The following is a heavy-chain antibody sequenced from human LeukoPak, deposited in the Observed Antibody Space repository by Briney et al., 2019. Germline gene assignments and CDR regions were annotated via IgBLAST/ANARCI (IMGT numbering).Heavy chain of an antibody. CDR1: GFPLSSYA. J-gene: IGHJ4*02. V-gene: IGHV3-53*01. CDR3: ARRAGIYSHPYDY. Sequence: GGSLRLSCAASGFPLSSYAMSWVRQAPGKGLEWVSFISNSAETHYSDSVKGRFSISRDSSKNTLYLQMNSLRAEDTAVYYCARRAGIYSHPYDYWGQGTLVTVSS. D-gene: IGHD1-14*01. CDR2: ISNSAET.